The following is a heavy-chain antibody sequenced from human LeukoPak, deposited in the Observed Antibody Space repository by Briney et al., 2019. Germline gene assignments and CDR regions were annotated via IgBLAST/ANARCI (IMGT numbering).Heavy chain of an antibody. CDR2: IYRSGST. J-gene: IGHJ3*02. D-gene: IGHD3-22*01. V-gene: IGHV4-4*02. CDR3: ARERYYYDSSGYTAFDI. CDR1: GGSISSSNW. Sequence: PSETLSLTCAVSGGSISSSNWWSWVRQPPGKGLEWIGEIYRSGSTNYNPSLKSRVTISVDKSKNQFSLKLSSVTAADTAVYYCARERYYYDSSGYTAFDIWGQGTMVTVSS.